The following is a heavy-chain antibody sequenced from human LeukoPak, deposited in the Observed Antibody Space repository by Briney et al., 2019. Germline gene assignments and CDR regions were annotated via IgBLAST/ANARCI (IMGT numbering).Heavy chain of an antibody. V-gene: IGHV5-51*01. CDR1: GYTFISYW. Sequence: GESLKISCKGSGYTFISYWIGWVRQLPGRGLEWMGIIYPDDSDTRYSPSFQGQIIISADKSISTAYLQWSSLKASDTAIYYCARIGKQWLPLYYFDYWGQGTLVTVSS. CDR2: IYPDDSDT. J-gene: IGHJ4*02. D-gene: IGHD6-19*01. CDR3: ARIGKQWLPLYYFDY.